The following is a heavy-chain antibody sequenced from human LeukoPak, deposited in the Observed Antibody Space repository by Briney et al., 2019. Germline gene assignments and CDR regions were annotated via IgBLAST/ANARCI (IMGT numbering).Heavy chain of an antibody. V-gene: IGHV4-31*03. CDR1: GGSISSGGYY. D-gene: IGHD5-24*01. Sequence: SETLSLTCTVSGGSISSGGYYWSWIRQHPGKGLEWIGYIYYSGSTYYNPSLKSRVTISVDTSKNQFSLKLSSVTAADTAVYYCARVGRWLQFHFDYWGQGTLVTVSS. CDR3: ARVGRWLQFHFDY. J-gene: IGHJ4*02. CDR2: IYYSGST.